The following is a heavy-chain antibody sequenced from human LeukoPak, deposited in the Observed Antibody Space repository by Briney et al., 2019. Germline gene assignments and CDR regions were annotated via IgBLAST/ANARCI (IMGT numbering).Heavy chain of an antibody. CDR3: ASLTTVTTPYYYYGMDV. V-gene: IGHV3-30-3*01. J-gene: IGHJ6*02. D-gene: IGHD4-17*01. CDR2: ISYDGSNK. Sequence: GGSLRLSCAASGFTFSSYAMHWVRQAPGKGLEWVAVISYDGSNKYYADSVKGRFTISRDNSKNTLYLQVNSLRAEDTAVCYCASLTTVTTPYYYYGMDVWGQGTTVTVSS. CDR1: GFTFSSYA.